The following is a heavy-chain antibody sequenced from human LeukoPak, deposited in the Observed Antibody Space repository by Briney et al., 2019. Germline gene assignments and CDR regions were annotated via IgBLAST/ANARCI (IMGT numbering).Heavy chain of an antibody. CDR3: ARDHYYDGRGRFDP. CDR1: GGSVTSGTYH. Sequence: SETPSLTCSVSGGSVTSGTYHWGWIRQPPGKELEWIGSVYFDGGTHYNPSLQSRVTISVDTSKNQFSLSLSSVTAADTALYYCARDHYYDGRGRFDPWGQGTLVTVSS. V-gene: IGHV4-39*07. J-gene: IGHJ5*02. D-gene: IGHD3-16*01. CDR2: VYFDGGT.